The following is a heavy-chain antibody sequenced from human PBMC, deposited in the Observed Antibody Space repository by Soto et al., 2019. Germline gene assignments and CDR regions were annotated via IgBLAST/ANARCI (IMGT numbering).Heavy chain of an antibody. CDR2: IYSDGTT. J-gene: IGHJ4*02. CDR3: ARGGSGGSCFPALGG. D-gene: IGHD2-15*01. V-gene: IGHV3-53*01. Sequence: EVHLVESGGGLIQPGGSLTLSCAASGFAVSNTYMSWVRQAPGRGLEWVSFIYSDGTTCYADSVKGRFTISRDTSKNTMSLQMDTLRAEDTAVYYCARGGSGGSCFPALGGCGQATVVTVSS. CDR1: GFAVSNTY.